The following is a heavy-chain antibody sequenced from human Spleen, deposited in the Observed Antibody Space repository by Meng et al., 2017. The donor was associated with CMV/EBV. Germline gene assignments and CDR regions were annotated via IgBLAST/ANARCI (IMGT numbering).Heavy chain of an antibody. CDR3: TRRGAHGASDH. CDR2: IKQDGSEK. CDR1: GFTFSSYW. Sequence: GGSLRLSCAASGFTFSSYWMSWVRQAPGKGLEWVANIKQDGSEKYYVDSVKGRFTISRDNAENTLYLQMNSLRVEDTALYYCTRRGAHGASDHWGQGTLVTVSS. D-gene: IGHD4/OR15-4a*01. V-gene: IGHV3-7*01. J-gene: IGHJ4*02.